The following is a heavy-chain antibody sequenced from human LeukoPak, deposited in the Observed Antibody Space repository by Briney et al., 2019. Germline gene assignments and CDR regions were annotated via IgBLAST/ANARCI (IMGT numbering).Heavy chain of an antibody. V-gene: IGHV3-23*01. J-gene: IGHJ4*02. CDR3: AKDGGQGADY. CDR1: GFSFSSYA. CDR2: ISGSDGST. D-gene: IGHD3-16*01. Sequence: PGGSLRLSCAASGFSFSSYAMSWVRQAPGKGLEWVSGISGSDGSTYYADSVKGRFTISRDNSKNTLYLQMNSLRAEDMAVYYCAKDGGQGADYWGQGTLVSVPS.